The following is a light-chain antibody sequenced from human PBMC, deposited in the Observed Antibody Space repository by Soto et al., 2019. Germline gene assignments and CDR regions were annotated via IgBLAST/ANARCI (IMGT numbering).Light chain of an antibody. J-gene: IGKJ1*01. CDR1: QIVSNNY. CDR2: GAS. V-gene: IGKV3-20*01. CDR3: QQYGSSGT. Sequence: VLTRWPANVSMSAGERASVACRASQIVSNNYLAWYQQKPGQAPRLLIYGASNRATGIPDRLSGRAPRTDFTLPISSLEPDDFAVYYCQQYGSSGTFGQGTKVDIK.